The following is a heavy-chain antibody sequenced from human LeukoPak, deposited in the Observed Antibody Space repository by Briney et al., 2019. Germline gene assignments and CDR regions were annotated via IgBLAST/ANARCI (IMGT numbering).Heavy chain of an antibody. CDR3: ARYKQQLDY. CDR1: GFSLSTSGMC. D-gene: IGHD6-13*01. J-gene: IGHJ4*02. CDR2: IDWDGDK. Sequence: SGPALVKPTQTLTLTCTFSGFSLSTSGMCVSWIRQPPGKALEWLARIDWDGDKYYSTSLKTRLTLSKDNSKNQVVLTMTNMDPVDTATYYCARYKQQLDYWGQGTLVTVSS. V-gene: IGHV2-70*11.